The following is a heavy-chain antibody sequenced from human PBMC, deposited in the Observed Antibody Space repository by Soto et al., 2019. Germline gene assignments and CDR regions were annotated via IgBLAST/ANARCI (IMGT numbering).Heavy chain of an antibody. V-gene: IGHV1-3*01. D-gene: IGHD3-10*01. Sequence: ASVKVSCKASGYTFTSYAMHWVRQAPGQRLEWMGWINAGNGNTKYSQKFKGRVTITRDTSASTAYMEQSSLRSEDTAVYYCARLHYYGSGSRDYWGQGTLVTVSS. CDR1: GYTFTSYA. CDR3: ARLHYYGSGSRDY. CDR2: INAGNGNT. J-gene: IGHJ4*02.